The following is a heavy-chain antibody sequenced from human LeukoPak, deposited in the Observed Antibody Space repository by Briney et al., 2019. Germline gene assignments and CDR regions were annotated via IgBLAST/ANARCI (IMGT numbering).Heavy chain of an antibody. J-gene: IGHJ6*02. CDR3: AKDQIYYGAGSLPIMDV. V-gene: IGHV3-30*18. Sequence: GGSLRLSCAASGFTFSSYGMHWVRQAPGKGLEWVAVISYDGSNKYYADSVKGRFTISRDNSKNTLYLQMNTLRTEDTAVYYCAKDQIYYGAGSLPIMDVWGQGPTAPVPS. D-gene: IGHD3-10*01. CDR2: ISYDGSNK. CDR1: GFTFSSYG.